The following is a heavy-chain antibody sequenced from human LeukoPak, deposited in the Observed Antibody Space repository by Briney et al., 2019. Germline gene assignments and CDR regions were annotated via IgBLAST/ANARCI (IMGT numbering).Heavy chain of an antibody. CDR2: ISYDGNDK. Sequence: GGSLRLSCAASGFTLRNYGMQWVRQAPGKGLEWVAIISYDGNDKYYADSVKGRFTISRDNSKKTLHLQMNSLRAEDTAMYYCASLRGYRNGQQQYYFDYWGQGTLVTVSS. V-gene: IGHV3-30*03. D-gene: IGHD3-10*01. J-gene: IGHJ4*02. CDR1: GFTLRNYG. CDR3: ASLRGYRNGQQQYYFDY.